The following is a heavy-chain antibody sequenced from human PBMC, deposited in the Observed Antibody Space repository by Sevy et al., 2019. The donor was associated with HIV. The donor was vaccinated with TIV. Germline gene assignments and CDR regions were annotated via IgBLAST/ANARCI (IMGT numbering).Heavy chain of an antibody. J-gene: IGHJ4*02. V-gene: IGHV3-30*02. Sequence: GGSLRLSCAASGFTFSSYGMHWVRQAPGKGLEWVAFIRYDGSNKYYADSVKGRFTISRDNSKNTLYLQMNSLRAEDTAVYYCAKRPYYYGSRGEGGGWYFDYWGQGTLVIVSS. CDR3: AKRPYYYGSRGEGGGWYFDY. CDR2: IRYDGSNK. D-gene: IGHD3-22*01. CDR1: GFTFSSYG.